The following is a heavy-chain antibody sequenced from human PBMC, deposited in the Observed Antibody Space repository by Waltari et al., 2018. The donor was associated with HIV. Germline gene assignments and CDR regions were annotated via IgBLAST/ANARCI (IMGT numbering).Heavy chain of an antibody. J-gene: IGHJ6*02. D-gene: IGHD6-19*01. CDR1: GFTFRKYE. CDR3: AKAVGDTSGRYWGGDV. Sequence: EVQLVESGGGLVQTVGSLRLTCAGPGFTFRKYEMTWVRQAPGKGMECISYIIAVGTKYYANSVKGLFSIAKDNAKNSLYLQMNSLRAEDTAVYYCAKAVGDTSGRYWGGDVWGQGTTVTVSS. V-gene: IGHV3-48*03. CDR2: IIAVGTK.